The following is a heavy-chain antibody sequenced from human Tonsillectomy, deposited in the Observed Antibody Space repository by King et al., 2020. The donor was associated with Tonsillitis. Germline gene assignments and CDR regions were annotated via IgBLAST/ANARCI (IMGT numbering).Heavy chain of an antibody. CDR1: GGSISSYY. Sequence: QLQESGPGLVKPSETLSLTCTVSGGSISSYYWSWIRQPPGKGLEWIGYIYYSGSTNYNPSLKSRVTISVDTSKNQFSLKLSSVTAADTAVYYCARYDYDISTGYYFDYWGQGTLVTVSS. CDR3: ARYDYDISTGYYFDY. V-gene: IGHV4-59*01. J-gene: IGHJ4*02. D-gene: IGHD3-9*01. CDR2: IYYSGST.